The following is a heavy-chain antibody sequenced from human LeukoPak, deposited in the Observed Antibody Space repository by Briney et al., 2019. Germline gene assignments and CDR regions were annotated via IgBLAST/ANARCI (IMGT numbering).Heavy chain of an antibody. J-gene: IGHJ2*01. V-gene: IGHV4-39*01. Sequence: SETLSLTCTVSGGSISGSSHYWGWIRQPPGKGLEWIGSIYQSGSTHYNFYLRSRVTISVDTSKNRFSLKLSSVTAADTSVYYCARNSSGWSFDLWGRGTPVTVS. CDR3: ARNSSGWSFDL. CDR2: IYQSGST. D-gene: IGHD6-19*01. CDR1: GGSISGSSHY.